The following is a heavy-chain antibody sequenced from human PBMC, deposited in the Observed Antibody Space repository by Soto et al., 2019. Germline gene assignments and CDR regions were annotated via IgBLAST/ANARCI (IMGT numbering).Heavy chain of an antibody. CDR3: ARGGDHSAFDI. J-gene: IGHJ3*02. Sequence: QVHLVQSGADVKKPGASVKVSCKASGYTFTSYYMHWVRQAPGQGLEWMGIINPSGGHTSYAQKCQGXXTXTXXTSTSTVYMELSSLRSEDTAVYYCARGGDHSAFDIWGQGTMVTVSS. D-gene: IGHD3-10*01. V-gene: IGHV1-46*01. CDR1: GYTFTSYY. CDR2: INPSGGHT.